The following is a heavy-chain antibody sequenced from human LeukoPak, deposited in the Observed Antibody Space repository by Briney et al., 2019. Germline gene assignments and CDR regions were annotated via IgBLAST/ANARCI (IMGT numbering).Heavy chain of an antibody. CDR3: ARVPRKTYYYDSSGLNWFDP. J-gene: IGHJ5*02. D-gene: IGHD3-22*01. Sequence: ASVKVSCKASGYTFTSYGISWVRQAPGQGLEWMGWISAYNGNTNYAQKLQGRVTMTKATYKRTAYMELRSLRSDDTAVYYCARVPRKTYYYDSSGLNWFDPWGQGTLVTVSS. CDR1: GYTFTSYG. V-gene: IGHV1-18*01. CDR2: ISAYNGNT.